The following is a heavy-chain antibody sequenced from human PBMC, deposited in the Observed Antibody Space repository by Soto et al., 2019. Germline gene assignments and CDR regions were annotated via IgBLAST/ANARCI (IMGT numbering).Heavy chain of an antibody. Sequence: GGSLRLSCAASGFTFSSYAMSWVRQAQAKGLEWVSAISGSDGSTYYADSVKGWFTISRDDSKITLYLQMNSLRAEDTAVYYCAKDGVEIAPNYFDYWGQGTLVTVSS. CDR2: ISGSDGST. V-gene: IGHV3-23*01. J-gene: IGHJ4*02. CDR1: GFTFSSYA. D-gene: IGHD2-15*01. CDR3: AKDGVEIAPNYFDY.